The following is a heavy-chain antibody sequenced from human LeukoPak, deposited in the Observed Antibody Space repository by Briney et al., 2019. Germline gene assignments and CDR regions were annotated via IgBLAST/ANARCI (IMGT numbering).Heavy chain of an antibody. CDR1: GFTFSSYY. Sequence: GGSLRLSCAASGFTFSSYYMNWVRQAPGKGLEWVSSISGNTNHLYYADSVKGRFTISRDNAKNSLYLQMNSVRAEDTAVYYCARDQYVATIGHDSWGQGTLVTVPS. CDR3: ARDQYVATIGHDS. J-gene: IGHJ5*01. V-gene: IGHV3-21*01. D-gene: IGHD5-24*01. CDR2: ISGNTNHL.